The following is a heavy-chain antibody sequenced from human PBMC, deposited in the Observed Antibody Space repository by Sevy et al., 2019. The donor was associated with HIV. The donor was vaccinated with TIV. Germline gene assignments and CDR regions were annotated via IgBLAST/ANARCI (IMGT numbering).Heavy chain of an antibody. CDR2: ISWDGGST. J-gene: IGHJ4*02. Sequence: GGSLRLSCAASGFTFDDHTMHWVRQPPGKGLEWVSLISWDGGSTYYADSVKGRFTISRDNSKNSLFLQMNSLGAEDTALYYLAKDMASGGGGAYYFDYWGQGTLVTVSS. V-gene: IGHV3-43*01. D-gene: IGHD3-16*01. CDR3: AKDMASGGGGAYYFDY. CDR1: GFTFDDHT.